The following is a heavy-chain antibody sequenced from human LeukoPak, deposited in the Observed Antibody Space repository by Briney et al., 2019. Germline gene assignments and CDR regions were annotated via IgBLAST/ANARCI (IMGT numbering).Heavy chain of an antibody. CDR3: ARQERMDV. Sequence: PSETPPLTCAVYGGSFSGYYWSWIRQPPGKGLEWIGEINHSGSTNYNPSLKSRVTISVDTSKNQFSLKLSSVTAADTAVYYCARQERMDVWGKGTTVAVSS. CDR2: INHSGST. J-gene: IGHJ6*04. V-gene: IGHV4-34*01. CDR1: GGSFSGYY.